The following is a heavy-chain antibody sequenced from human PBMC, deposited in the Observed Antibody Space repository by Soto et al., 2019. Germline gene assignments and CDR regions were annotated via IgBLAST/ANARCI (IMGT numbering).Heavy chain of an antibody. CDR3: AKDSRYRNSPGAYYYYYYGMDV. Sequence: PGGSLRLSCAASGFTFSTYAMHWVRQAPGKGLEWVAVISYDGSNKNYADSVKGRFTISRDNSKNTLYLQMNSLRAKDTAVYYCAKDSRYRNSPGAYYYYYYGMDVWGQGTTVTVSS. CDR2: ISYDGSNK. D-gene: IGHD1-7*01. V-gene: IGHV3-30*18. CDR1: GFTFSTYA. J-gene: IGHJ6*02.